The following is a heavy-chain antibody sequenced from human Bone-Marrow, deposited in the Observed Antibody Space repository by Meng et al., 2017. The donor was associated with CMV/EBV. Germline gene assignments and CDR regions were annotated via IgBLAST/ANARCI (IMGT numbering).Heavy chain of an antibody. D-gene: IGHD1-26*01. Sequence: ASVKVSCKASGYTFTGYYMHWVRQAPGQGLEWMGWINPNSGGTNYAQKFQGRVTMTRDTSISTAYMELSRLRSDDTAVYYCASARVGATYYYYYYGMDVWGQGTTVTVSS. CDR2: INPNSGGT. CDR1: GYTFTGYY. V-gene: IGHV1-2*02. CDR3: ASARVGATYYYYYYGMDV. J-gene: IGHJ6*02.